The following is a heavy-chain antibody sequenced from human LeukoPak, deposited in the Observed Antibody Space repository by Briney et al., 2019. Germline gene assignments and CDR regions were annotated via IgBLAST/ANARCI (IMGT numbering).Heavy chain of an antibody. CDR1: GGSISSYY. D-gene: IGHD2-21*02. Sequence: PSETLSLTCTVSGGSISSYYWSWIRQPPGKGLEWIGYIYYSGSTNYNPSLKSRVTIPVDTSKNQFSLKLSSVTAADTAVYYCANLREGYCGGDCYYSYFDYWGQGTLVTVSS. V-gene: IGHV4-59*01. J-gene: IGHJ4*02. CDR2: IYYSGST. CDR3: ANLREGYCGGDCYYSYFDY.